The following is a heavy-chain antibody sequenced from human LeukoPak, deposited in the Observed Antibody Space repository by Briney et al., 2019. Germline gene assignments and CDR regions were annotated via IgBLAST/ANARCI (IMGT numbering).Heavy chain of an antibody. CDR2: IWYDGSNE. CDR1: GFTFSSFS. V-gene: IGHV3-33*08. D-gene: IGHD6-6*01. CDR3: ARDIASRRLDY. J-gene: IGHJ4*02. Sequence: GGSLRLSCPASGFTFSSFSMSWVRQAPGKGLEWVAVIWYDGSNEYYADSVKGRFTVSRDNSKNTLNLEMDSLRAEDTAVYYCARDIASRRLDYWGQGTLVTVSS.